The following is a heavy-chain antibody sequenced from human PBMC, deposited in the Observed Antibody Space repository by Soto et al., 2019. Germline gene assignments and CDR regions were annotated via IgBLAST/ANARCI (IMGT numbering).Heavy chain of an antibody. D-gene: IGHD2-2*01. V-gene: IGHV3-48*01. Sequence: GGSLRLSCAASGFTFSSYSMNWVRQAPGKGLEWVSYISSSSSTIYYADSVKGRFTISRDNAKNSLYLQMNSLRAEDTAVYYCARGGYCSSTSCYPEDAFDIWGQGTMVTVSS. CDR3: ARGGYCSSTSCYPEDAFDI. J-gene: IGHJ3*02. CDR1: GFTFSSYS. CDR2: ISSSSSTI.